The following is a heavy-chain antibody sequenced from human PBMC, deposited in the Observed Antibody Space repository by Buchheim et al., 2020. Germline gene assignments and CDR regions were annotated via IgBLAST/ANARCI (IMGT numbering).Heavy chain of an antibody. CDR2: ISSSSSYI. D-gene: IGHD1-14*01. J-gene: IGHJ5*02. CDR1: GFTFSSYS. V-gene: IGHV3-21*01. Sequence: EVQLVESGGGLVKPGGSLRLSCAASGFTFSSYSMNWVRQAPGKGLEWVSSISSSSSYIYYVDSVKGRFTISRDNAKNSLYLQMNSLRAEDTAVYYCARVNLGYLTGNWFDPWGQGTL. CDR3: ARVNLGYLTGNWFDP.